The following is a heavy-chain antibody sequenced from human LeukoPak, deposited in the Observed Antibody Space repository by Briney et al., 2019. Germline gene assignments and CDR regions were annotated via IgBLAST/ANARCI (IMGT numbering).Heavy chain of an antibody. D-gene: IGHD3-10*01. V-gene: IGHV4-39*01. CDR1: GGSISSSSYY. J-gene: IGHJ4*02. CDR3: ARLSPAYGSGLW. CDR2: IYYSGST. Sequence: PSETLSLTCTVSGGSISSSSYYWGWIRQPPGKGLEWIGSIYYSGSTYYNPSLKSRVTISVDTSKNQFSLKLSSVTAADTAVYYCARLSPAYGSGLWWGQGTLVTVSS.